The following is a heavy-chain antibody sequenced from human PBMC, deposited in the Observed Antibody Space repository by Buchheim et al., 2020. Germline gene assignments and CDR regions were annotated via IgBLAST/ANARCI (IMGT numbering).Heavy chain of an antibody. CDR2: IYHTGNT. D-gene: IGHD5-24*01. V-gene: IGHV4-30-2*01. CDR1: GGSISSDGYS. Sequence: QLQLQESGSGLVKPSQTLSLTCAVSGGSISSDGYSWSWIRQPPGKGLEWIGYIYHTGNTYYNPSLKSRVTISVDRSKNHFSLKLRSVTAADTAVYYCSRVAGPHDVQMSTMGWFDPWGQGTL. CDR3: SRVAGPHDVQMSTMGWFDP. J-gene: IGHJ5*02.